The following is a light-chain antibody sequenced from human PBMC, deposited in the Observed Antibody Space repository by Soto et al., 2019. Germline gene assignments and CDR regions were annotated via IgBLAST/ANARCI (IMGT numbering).Light chain of an antibody. CDR2: GAS. CDR1: QSVSSN. Sequence: EIVMTQSPATLSVSPGERATLCCRASQSVSSNLAWYQQKPGQAPRLLIYGASTRATGIPARFSGSGSGTELTITISSLQSEDFEVYYCQQYYDWPITFGQGTRLEIK. V-gene: IGKV3-15*01. CDR3: QQYYDWPIT. J-gene: IGKJ5*01.